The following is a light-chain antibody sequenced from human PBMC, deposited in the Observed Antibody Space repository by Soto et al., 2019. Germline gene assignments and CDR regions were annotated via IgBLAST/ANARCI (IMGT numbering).Light chain of an antibody. Sequence: IQLTQSPSSVSASVGDRVTISCRASQDISSWLAWYQQKPGKAPKPLIYATSSLQSGVPSRFSGSRSGTSFTFTISSLQAEDFATYYCQQAHGFPWTFGQGTRV. CDR1: QDISSW. CDR3: QQAHGFPWT. V-gene: IGKV1-12*02. CDR2: ATS. J-gene: IGKJ1*01.